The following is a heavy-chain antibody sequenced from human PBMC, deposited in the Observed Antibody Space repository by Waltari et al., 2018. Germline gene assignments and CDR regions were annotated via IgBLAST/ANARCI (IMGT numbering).Heavy chain of an antibody. D-gene: IGHD6-25*01. CDR1: GFTFSSHG. Sequence: QVHLVESGGGVVQPGRSLRLSCAASGFTFSSHGMHWVRQAPGKGLEWVTVVSADGSTTYYANSVKGRFTISRDNSKNTLCLQMNSLILEDTAVYYCANEGAAAARFAFDIWGQGTTVIVSS. V-gene: IGHV3-30*18. CDR3: ANEGAAAARFAFDI. CDR2: VSADGSTT. J-gene: IGHJ3*02.